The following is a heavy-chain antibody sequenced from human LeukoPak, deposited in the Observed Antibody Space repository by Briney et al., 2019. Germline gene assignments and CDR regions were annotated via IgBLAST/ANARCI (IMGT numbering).Heavy chain of an antibody. Sequence: GGSLRLSCVVSGFSFSDHWMSWVRQAPGKGLEWVASIKPEGSETYCVDSVKGRFTISRDNARNSLYLQINSLRAEDTAVYYCAREAAAGPFFDYWGQGTLVTVSS. CDR2: IKPEGSET. J-gene: IGHJ4*02. V-gene: IGHV3-7*01. CDR3: AREAAAGPFFDY. D-gene: IGHD6-13*01. CDR1: GFSFSDHW.